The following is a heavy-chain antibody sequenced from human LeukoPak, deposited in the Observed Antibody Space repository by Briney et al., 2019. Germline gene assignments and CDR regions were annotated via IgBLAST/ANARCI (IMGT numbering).Heavy chain of an antibody. J-gene: IGHJ4*02. CDR1: GGSISSYY. D-gene: IGHD3-22*01. CDR3: ARLTSRGYYYDSDGTKTFDY. Sequence: SETLSLTCTVSGGSISSYYWSWIRQPPGKGLEWIGYIYYSGSTNYNPSLKSRVTISVDTSKNQFSLKLSSVTAADTAVYYCARLTSRGYYYDSDGTKTFDYWGQGTLVTVSS. V-gene: IGHV4-59*01. CDR2: IYYSGST.